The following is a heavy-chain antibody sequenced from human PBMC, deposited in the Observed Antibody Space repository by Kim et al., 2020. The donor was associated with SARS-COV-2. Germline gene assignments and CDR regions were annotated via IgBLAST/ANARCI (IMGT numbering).Heavy chain of an antibody. J-gene: IGHJ5*02. V-gene: IGHV3-23*01. CDR3: AKGVVVVVAATGWFDP. Sequence: SVKGRFTNSRDNSKNTLYLQMNSLRAEDTAVYYCAKGVVVVVAATGWFDPWGQGTLVTVSS. D-gene: IGHD2-15*01.